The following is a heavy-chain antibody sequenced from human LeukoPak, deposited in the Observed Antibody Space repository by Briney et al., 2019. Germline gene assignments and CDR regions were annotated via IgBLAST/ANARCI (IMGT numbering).Heavy chain of an antibody. J-gene: IGHJ4*02. CDR2: FDPEDGET. D-gene: IGHD3-10*01. V-gene: IGHV1-24*01. CDR1: GYTLTELS. Sequence: ASVKVSCKVSGYTLTELSMHWVRQAPGKGREWMGGFDPEDGETIYAQKFQGRVTMTEDTSTDTAYMELSSLRSEDTAVYYCATERQGFGESLDDYFDYWGQGTLVTVSS. CDR3: ATERQGFGESLDDYFDY.